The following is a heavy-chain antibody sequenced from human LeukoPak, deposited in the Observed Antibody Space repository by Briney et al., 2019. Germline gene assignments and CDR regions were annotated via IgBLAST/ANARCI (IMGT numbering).Heavy chain of an antibody. CDR3: AEGRGPYYFDY. Sequence: SQTLSLTCTVSGGSISSGSYYWSWIRQPAGKGLEWIGRIYTSGSTNYNPSLKSRVTISVDTSKNQFSLKLSSVTAAVTAVYYCAEGRGPYYFDYWGQGTLVTVSS. V-gene: IGHV4-61*02. D-gene: IGHD3-10*01. CDR1: GGSISSGSYY. J-gene: IGHJ4*02. CDR2: IYTSGST.